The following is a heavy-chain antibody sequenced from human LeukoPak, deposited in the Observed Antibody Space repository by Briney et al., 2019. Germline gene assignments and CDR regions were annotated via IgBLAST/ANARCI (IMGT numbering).Heavy chain of an antibody. D-gene: IGHD1-26*01. V-gene: IGHV3-74*01. CDR1: GFTISSYW. Sequence: GGSQRLSCSASGFTISSYWMHWVRLAPGRGLVWVSRINPAGSVTNHADSVRGRFTISRDTATNTLYLEMNSLRAEDTAVYYCSRDLVGDEDYWGQGTLVTVSS. J-gene: IGHJ4*02. CDR3: SRDLVGDEDY. CDR2: INPAGSVT.